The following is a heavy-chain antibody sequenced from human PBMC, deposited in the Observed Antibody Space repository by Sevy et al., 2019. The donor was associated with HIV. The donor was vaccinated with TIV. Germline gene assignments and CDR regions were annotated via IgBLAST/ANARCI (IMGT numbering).Heavy chain of an antibody. CDR1: GFTFSSYA. D-gene: IGHD2-2*01. V-gene: IGHV3-23*01. CDR2: ISDSGGST. CDR3: AKDTCSSTSCYYQDAFDI. Sequence: GESLKISCAASGFTFSSYAMSWVRQAPGKGLEWVSGISDSGGSTYYADSVKGRFTISRDNSKNTLYLQMNSLGAEDTAVYYCAKDTCSSTSCYYQDAFDIWGQGTMVTVSS. J-gene: IGHJ3*02.